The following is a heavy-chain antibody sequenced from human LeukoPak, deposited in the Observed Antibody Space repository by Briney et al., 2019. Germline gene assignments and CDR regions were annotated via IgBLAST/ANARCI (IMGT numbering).Heavy chain of an antibody. D-gene: IGHD5-12*01. J-gene: IGHJ4*02. CDR3: ARVMWIRASLSFGY. V-gene: IGHV3-7*01. CDR2: IKQDGSEK. Sequence: PGGSLRLSCAASGFTFSSYWMSWVRQAPGKGLEWVANIKQDGSEKYYVDSVKGRFTISRDNAKNSLYLQMNSLRAEDTAVYYCARVMWIRASLSFGYWGQGTLVTVSS. CDR1: GFTFSSYW.